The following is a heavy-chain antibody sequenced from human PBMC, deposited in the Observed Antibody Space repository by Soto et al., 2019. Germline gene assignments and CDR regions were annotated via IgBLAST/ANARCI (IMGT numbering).Heavy chain of an antibody. Sequence: EVQLLESGGTLVQPGGSLRLSCAASGFTFSSSAMTWVRQAPGKGLEWVSYISASGGSTFYADSVKGRFTISRDQSKNTLYLRMSSLRAEETAVYYCAQMENYDLWSDSSHSWLDPWGQGKLVNVSP. J-gene: IGHJ5*02. CDR3: AQMENYDLWSDSSHSWLDP. CDR1: GFTFSSSA. V-gene: IGHV3-23*01. D-gene: IGHD3-3*01. CDR2: ISASGGST.